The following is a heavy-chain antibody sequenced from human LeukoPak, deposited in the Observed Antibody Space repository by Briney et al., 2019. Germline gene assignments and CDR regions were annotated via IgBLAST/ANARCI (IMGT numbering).Heavy chain of an antibody. CDR2: IYYSGST. CDR1: GGSISSGGYS. J-gene: IGHJ4*02. D-gene: IGHD4-17*01. V-gene: IGHV4-30-4*07. CDR3: ARSRPTAWGPFDY. Sequence: PSETLSLTCTVSGGSISSGGYSWSWIRQPPGKGLEWIGYIYYSGSTYYNPSLKSRVTISVDTSKNQFSLKLSSVTAADTAVYYCARSRPTAWGPFDYWGQGTLVTVSS.